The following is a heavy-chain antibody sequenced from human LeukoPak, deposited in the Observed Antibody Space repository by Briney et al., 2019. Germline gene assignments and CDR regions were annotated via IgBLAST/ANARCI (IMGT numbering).Heavy chain of an antibody. CDR3: ARDLLYSGVYYPLD. J-gene: IGHJ4*02. D-gene: IGHD1-26*01. CDR1: GYTLTELS. Sequence: ASVKVSCKVSGYTLTELSMHWVRQAPGKGLEWMGGFDPEDGETISAQTFQGRVTMTEDTSTDTAYMELSSLRSEDTAVYYCARDLLYSGVYYPLDLGQGTLVTVSS. CDR2: FDPEDGET. V-gene: IGHV1-24*01.